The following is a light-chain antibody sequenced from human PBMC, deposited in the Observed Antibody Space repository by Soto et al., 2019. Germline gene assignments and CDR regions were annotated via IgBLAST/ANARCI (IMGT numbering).Light chain of an antibody. Sequence: IGLKHSPGTLSPSPGDIATLSCRSSQSVSNNYLAWYQQKPGQAPRLLIYGASNRATGIPDRFSGSGSGTEFTLTISSLQSEDFAVYCCQQYSVWTWTFGQGTKVDIK. V-gene: IGKV3-20*01. CDR3: QQYSVWTWT. CDR1: QSVSNNY. CDR2: GAS. J-gene: IGKJ1*01.